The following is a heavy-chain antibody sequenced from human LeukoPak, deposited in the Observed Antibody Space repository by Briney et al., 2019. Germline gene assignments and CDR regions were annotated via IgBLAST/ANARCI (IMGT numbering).Heavy chain of an antibody. CDR3: ARDQGSGWQDDAFDI. CDR2: ISSSSSYI. CDR1: GFTFSSYS. J-gene: IGHJ3*02. V-gene: IGHV3-21*01. Sequence: GGSLRLSCAASGFTFSSYSMTWVRQAPGKGLEWVSSISSSSSYIYYADSVKGRFTISRDNAKNSLYLQMNSLRAEDTAVYYCARDQGSGWQDDAFDIWGQGTMVTVSS. D-gene: IGHD6-19*01.